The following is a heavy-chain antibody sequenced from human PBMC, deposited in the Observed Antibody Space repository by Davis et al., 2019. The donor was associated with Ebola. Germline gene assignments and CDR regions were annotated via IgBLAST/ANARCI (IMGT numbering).Heavy chain of an antibody. CDR2: IFHSGTT. V-gene: IGHV4-59*04. CDR1: GGSISSNY. J-gene: IGHJ4*02. D-gene: IGHD3-10*01. Sequence: PSETLSLTCTVSGGSISSNYWGWIRQPPGKGLEWIGYIFHSGTTYYNPSLKSRVTMSVDRSKNQFSLKLRSVTAADTAVYYCASHYYGSGIFDYWGQGTLVTVSS. CDR3: ASHYYGSGIFDY.